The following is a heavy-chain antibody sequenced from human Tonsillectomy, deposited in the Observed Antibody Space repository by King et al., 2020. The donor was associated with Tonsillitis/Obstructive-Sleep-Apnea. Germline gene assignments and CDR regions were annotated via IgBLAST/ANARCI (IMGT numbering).Heavy chain of an antibody. J-gene: IGHJ3*02. CDR2: IYSGGST. Sequence: VQLVESGGGLIQPGGSLRLSCAASGFIVSSNYVSWVRQAPGKGLDWVSVIYSGGSTYYGDSAEGRFTISRDNSKNTVYLQMNSLRAEDTAVYYCATDARYSSNWYAALDIWGQGTRGTGAS. D-gene: IGHD6-13*01. CDR1: GFIVSSNY. CDR3: ATDARYSSNWYAALDI. V-gene: IGHV3-53*01.